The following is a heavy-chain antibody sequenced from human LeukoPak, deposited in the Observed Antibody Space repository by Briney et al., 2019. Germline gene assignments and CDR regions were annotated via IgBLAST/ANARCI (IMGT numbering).Heavy chain of an antibody. V-gene: IGHV3-7*03. J-gene: IGHJ4*02. CDR1: GFTFSNYW. D-gene: IGHD6-6*01. CDR2: IQQDGGVK. CDR3: ARIGYSSSSLDY. Sequence: PGGSLRLSCAASGFTFSNYWMTWVRQAPGKGLEWVANIQQDGGVKYYVDSVKGRFTISRDNAKDSVYLQINILRAEDTALYYCARIGYSSSSLDYWGRGTLVTVSS.